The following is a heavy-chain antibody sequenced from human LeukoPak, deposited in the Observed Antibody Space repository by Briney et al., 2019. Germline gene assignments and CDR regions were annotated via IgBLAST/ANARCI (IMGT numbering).Heavy chain of an antibody. J-gene: IGHJ4*02. Sequence: PSETLSLTCTVSGGSISSGGYSWSWIRQHPGKGLEWIGYIYYSGSTYYNPSLKSRVTISVDTSKNQFSLKLSSVTAADTAVYYCARVAYCGGDCYGHENWGQGTLVTVSS. CDR2: IYYSGST. V-gene: IGHV4-31*03. CDR1: GGSISSGGYS. CDR3: ARVAYCGGDCYGHEN. D-gene: IGHD2-21*02.